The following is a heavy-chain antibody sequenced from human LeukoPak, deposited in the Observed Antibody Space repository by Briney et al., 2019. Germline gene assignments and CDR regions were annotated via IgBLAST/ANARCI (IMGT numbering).Heavy chain of an antibody. CDR3: ARDRRITMVRGVTSNNWFDP. CDR1: GYTFTSYY. V-gene: IGHV1-46*01. D-gene: IGHD3-10*01. CDR2: INPSGGST. J-gene: IGHJ5*02. Sequence: GASVKVSCKASGYTFTSYYMHWVRQAPGQGLEWMGIINPSGGSTSYAQKFQGRVTMTRDTSTSTVYMELSSLRSEDTAVYYCARDRRITMVRGVTSNNWFDPWGQGTLVTVSS.